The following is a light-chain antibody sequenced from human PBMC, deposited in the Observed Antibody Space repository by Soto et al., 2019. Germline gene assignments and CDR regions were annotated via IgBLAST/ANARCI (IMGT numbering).Light chain of an antibody. CDR1: QSVSSN. J-gene: IGKJ1*01. CDR3: QQYNNWPPWT. V-gene: IGKV3-15*01. Sequence: EILMTQSPATLSVSRGERATLSCRASQSVSSNLAWYQQKPGQAPRLLIYGASTRATGIPARFSGSGSGTDFTLTIDRLDPEDFAVYYCQQYNNWPPWTFCQGTKVDIK. CDR2: GAS.